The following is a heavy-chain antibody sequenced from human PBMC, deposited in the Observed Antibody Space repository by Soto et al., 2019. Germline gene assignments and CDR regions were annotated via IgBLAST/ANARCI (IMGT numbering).Heavy chain of an antibody. CDR2: ISRGGGTT. D-gene: IGHD3-10*01. Sequence: EVQLLDSGGGLVQTGGSLRLSCAASGFTFSNYAINWVRQTPGEGLEWVSAISRGGGTTYYADSVKGRFTISRDNSKNTLFLQMDNLRAEDTALYYCVKGGGHYGSGTLGGMDVWGQGTTVTVSS. CDR3: VKGGGHYGSGTLGGMDV. J-gene: IGHJ6*02. V-gene: IGHV3-23*01. CDR1: GFTFSNYA.